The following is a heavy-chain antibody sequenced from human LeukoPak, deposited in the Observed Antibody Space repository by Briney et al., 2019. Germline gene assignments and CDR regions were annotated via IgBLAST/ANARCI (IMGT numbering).Heavy chain of an antibody. D-gene: IGHD5-18*01. CDR1: GYTLTELS. V-gene: IGHV1-24*01. J-gene: IGHJ4*02. CDR2: FDPEDGET. CDR3: ATDRRIQLWGRNFDY. Sequence: ASVKVSCKVSGYTLTELSMHWVRQAPGKGLEWMGGFDPEDGETIYAQKFQGRVTLTEDTSTDTAYMELSSLKSEDTAVYYCATDRRIQLWGRNFDYWGQGTLVTVSS.